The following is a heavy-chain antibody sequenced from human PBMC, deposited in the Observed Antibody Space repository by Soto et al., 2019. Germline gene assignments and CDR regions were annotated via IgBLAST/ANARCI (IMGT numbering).Heavy chain of an antibody. CDR3: ARERIFSGNWFDP. D-gene: IGHD2-15*01. J-gene: IGHJ5*02. CDR2: INAGNGNT. CDR1: GYTFTSYA. V-gene: IGHV1-3*01. Sequence: QVQLVQSGAEVKKPGASVKVSCKASGYTFTSYAMHWVRQAPGQRLEWMGWINAGNGNTKYSQKFQGRVTITRDTSASTAYMELSSLRSEDTAVYYCARERIFSGNWFDPWGQGTLVTVSS.